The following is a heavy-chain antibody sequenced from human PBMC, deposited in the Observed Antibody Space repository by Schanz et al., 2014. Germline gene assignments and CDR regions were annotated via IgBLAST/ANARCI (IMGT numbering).Heavy chain of an antibody. D-gene: IGHD3-10*01. CDR3: AKDFTGSGIFFNS. CDR1: GLTFSNHA. V-gene: IGHV3-23*04. J-gene: IGHJ5*01. CDR2: ISGSGDNT. Sequence: VHLVESGGGLVQPGGSLRLSCAASGLTFSNHAMSWVRQAPGKGLEWVSAISGSGDNTFYADSVRGRFTISRDNSRNTLYLQMNSLRAEDTAVYYCAKDFTGSGIFFNSWGQGTLVSVSS.